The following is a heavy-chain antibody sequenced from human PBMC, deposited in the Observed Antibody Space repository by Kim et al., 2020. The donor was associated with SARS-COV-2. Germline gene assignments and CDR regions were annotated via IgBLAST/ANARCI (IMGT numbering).Heavy chain of an antibody. CDR3: ASISGSYFS. Sequence: STIYYAESVKGRFTISRDNAKNSLYLQMNSLRAEDTAVYYCASISGSYFSWGQGTLVTVSS. V-gene: IGHV3-48*03. CDR2: STI. J-gene: IGHJ4*02. D-gene: IGHD1-26*01.